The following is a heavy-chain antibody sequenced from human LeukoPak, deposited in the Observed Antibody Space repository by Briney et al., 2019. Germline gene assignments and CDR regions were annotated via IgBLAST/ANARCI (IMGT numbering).Heavy chain of an antibody. Sequence: GWSLRLSCAASGFSFIDAWMSWVRQAPGKGLEWVGRIRSKTGGGTTDYAAFVKGRFTVSRDTSKNTLYLQMDSLKTEDTAVYYCTTGGYTGQFDYWGQGTLVTVSS. D-gene: IGHD5-18*01. CDR2: IRSKTGGGTT. CDR3: TTGGYTGQFDY. J-gene: IGHJ4*02. V-gene: IGHV3-15*01. CDR1: GFSFIDAW.